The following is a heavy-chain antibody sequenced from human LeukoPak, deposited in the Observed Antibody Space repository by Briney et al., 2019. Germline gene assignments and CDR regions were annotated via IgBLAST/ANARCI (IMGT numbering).Heavy chain of an antibody. V-gene: IGHV1-18*01. CDR2: ISAYNGNT. CDR3: AREARLGIAAAGTIDY. D-gene: IGHD6-13*01. CDR1: GYTFTSYG. J-gene: IGHJ4*02. Sequence: ASVKVSCKASGYTFTSYGISWVRQAPGQGLEWMGWISAYNGNTNYAQKLQGRVTMTTDTSTSTAYMELRSLRSEDTAVYYCAREARLGIAAAGTIDYWGQGTLVTVSS.